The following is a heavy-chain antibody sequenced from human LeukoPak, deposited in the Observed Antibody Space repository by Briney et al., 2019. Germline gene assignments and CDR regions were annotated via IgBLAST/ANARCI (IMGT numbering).Heavy chain of an antibody. Sequence: PGGSLRLPCAASGFTFRHYWMHWVRQAPGKGLVWVSRVKGDGSFTDYADSVKGRFTISRDNAKNTLYLQMYSLRAEDTAAYYCVRDGDDYNFDYWGQGSLVTVSS. CDR2: VKGDGSFT. V-gene: IGHV3-74*01. CDR3: VRDGDDYNFDY. CDR1: GFTFRHYW. D-gene: IGHD5-24*01. J-gene: IGHJ4*02.